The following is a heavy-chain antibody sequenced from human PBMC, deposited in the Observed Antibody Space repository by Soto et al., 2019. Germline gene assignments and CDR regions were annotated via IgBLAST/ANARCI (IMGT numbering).Heavy chain of an antibody. CDR1: GFTFSNSA. Sequence: EVQLLESGGGLVQPGGSLRLSCAASGFTFSNSAMSWVRQAPGKGLEWVSAISGSGGSAYYADSVKGRFTMSRDNSNNTLFLQLNSLRAEDTAVYYCARSEGNVDIVATIDHGDAFDIWGQGTMVTVSS. J-gene: IGHJ3*02. V-gene: IGHV3-23*01. CDR2: ISGSGGSA. D-gene: IGHD5-12*01. CDR3: ARSEGNVDIVATIDHGDAFDI.